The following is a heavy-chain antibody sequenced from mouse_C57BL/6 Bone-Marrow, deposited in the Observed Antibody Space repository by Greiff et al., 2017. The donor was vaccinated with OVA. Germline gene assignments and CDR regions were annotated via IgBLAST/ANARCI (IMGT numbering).Heavy chain of an antibody. J-gene: IGHJ4*01. V-gene: IGHV1-54*01. CDR2: INPGSGGT. Sequence: VHLVESGAELVRPGTSVKVSCKASGYAFTNYLIEWVKQRPGQGLEWIGVINPGSGGTNYNEKFKGKATLTADKSSSTAYMQLSSLTSEDSAVYFCARLNYGKPYAMDYWGQGTSVTVSS. CDR1: GYAFTNYL. CDR3: ARLNYGKPYAMDY. D-gene: IGHD2-1*01.